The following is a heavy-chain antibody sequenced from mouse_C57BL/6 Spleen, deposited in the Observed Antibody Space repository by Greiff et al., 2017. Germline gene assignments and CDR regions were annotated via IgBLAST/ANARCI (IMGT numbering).Heavy chain of an antibody. CDR2: ISYDGSN. CDR1: GYSITSGYY. V-gene: IGHV3-6*01. D-gene: IGHD2-4*01. Sequence: EVKLMESGPGLVKPSQSLSLTCSVTGYSITSGYYWNWIRQFPGNKLEWMGYISYDGSNNYNPSLKNRISITRDTSKNQFFLKLNSVTTEDTATYYCARESDYEGFDYWGQGTTLTVSS. CDR3: ARESDYEGFDY. J-gene: IGHJ2*01.